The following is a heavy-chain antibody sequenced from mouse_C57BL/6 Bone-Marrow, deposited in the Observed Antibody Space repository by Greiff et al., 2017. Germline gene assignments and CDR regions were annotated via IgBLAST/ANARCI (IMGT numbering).Heavy chain of an antibody. J-gene: IGHJ2*01. V-gene: IGHV3-6*01. Sequence: VQLQQSGPGLVKPSQSLSLTCSVTGYSITSGYYWIWIRQFPGNKLEWMGYISYDGSNNYHPALKNRISITRDTSKNQFFLKLNSVTTEDTATYYCARGYGSDYWGQGTTLTVSS. CDR3: ARGYGSDY. CDR1: GYSITSGYY. CDR2: ISYDGSN. D-gene: IGHD1-1*01.